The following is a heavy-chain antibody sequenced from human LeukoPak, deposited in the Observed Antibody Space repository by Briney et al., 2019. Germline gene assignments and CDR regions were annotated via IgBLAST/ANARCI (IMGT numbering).Heavy chain of an antibody. CDR3: ARLGSFRGVSWDEY. J-gene: IGHJ4*02. D-gene: IGHD3-10*01. CDR2: IYYSGST. CDR1: GGSINTYY. Sequence: LETLSLTCTVSGGSINTYYWSWIRQPPGKGLEWIGYIYYSGSTYYNPSLQSRVTISVDTSKNQFSLKLTSVTAADTAVYYCARLGSFRGVSWDEYWGQGTLVTVSS. V-gene: IGHV4-59*08.